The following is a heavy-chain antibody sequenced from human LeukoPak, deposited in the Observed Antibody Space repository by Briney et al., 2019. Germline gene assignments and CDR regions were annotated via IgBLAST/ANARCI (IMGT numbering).Heavy chain of an antibody. CDR1: GGSISSGSYY. Sequence: PSQTLSLTCTVSGGSISSGSYYWSWIRQPAGKGLEWIGRIYTSGSTNYNPSVKSRVTISVDKSKNQFSLKLSSVTAADTAVYYCARDYFDSSGYYGRGGYYYMDVWGKGTTVTVSS. CDR3: ARDYFDSSGYYGRGGYYYMDV. CDR2: IYTSGST. J-gene: IGHJ6*03. D-gene: IGHD3-22*01. V-gene: IGHV4-61*02.